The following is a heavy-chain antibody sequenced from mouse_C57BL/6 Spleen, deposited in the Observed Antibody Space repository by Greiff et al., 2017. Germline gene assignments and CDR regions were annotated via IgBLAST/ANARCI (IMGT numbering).Heavy chain of an antibody. Sequence: QVQLQQPGAELVMPGASVKLSCKASGYTFTSYWMHWVKQRPGQGLEWIGEIDPSDSYTNYNQKFKGKSTLTVDKSSSTAYMQLSSLTSEDSAVYYCARRDTSDEANDLDYWGQGTTVTVSS. CDR3: ARRDTSDEANDLDY. V-gene: IGHV1-69*01. CDR1: GYTFTSYW. J-gene: IGHJ4*01. CDR2: IDPSDSYT. D-gene: IGHD2-4*01.